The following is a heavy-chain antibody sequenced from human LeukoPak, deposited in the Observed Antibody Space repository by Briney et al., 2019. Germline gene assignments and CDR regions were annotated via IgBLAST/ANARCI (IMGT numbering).Heavy chain of an antibody. CDR1: GYTFTGYH. D-gene: IGHD6-19*01. V-gene: IGHV1-2*02. J-gene: IGHJ6*02. Sequence: ASVKVSCKASGYTFTGYHMHWVRQDPGQGLEWMGWINPNSGGTNYAQKFQGRVTMTRDTSISTAYMELSRLRSDDTAVYYCAREPNSSGYYYYYGMDVWGQGTTVTVSS. CDR3: AREPNSSGYYYYYGMDV. CDR2: INPNSGGT.